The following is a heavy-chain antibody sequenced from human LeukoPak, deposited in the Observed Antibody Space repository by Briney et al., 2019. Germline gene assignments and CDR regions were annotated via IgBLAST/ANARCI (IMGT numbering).Heavy chain of an antibody. CDR3: TTENTRNRRGFDY. J-gene: IGHJ4*02. D-gene: IGHD1-14*01. CDR1: GFTFSNAW. V-gene: IGHV3-15*01. Sequence: GGSLRLSCAASGFTFSNAWMSWVRQAPGKGLEWVGRIKSKTDGGTTDYVAPVKGRFIISRDDSKNTLYLQMNSLKTEDTAVYYCTTENTRNRRGFDYWGQGTLVTVSS. CDR2: IKSKTDGGTT.